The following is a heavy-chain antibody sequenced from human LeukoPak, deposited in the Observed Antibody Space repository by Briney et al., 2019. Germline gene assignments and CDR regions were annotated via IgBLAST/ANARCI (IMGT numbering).Heavy chain of an antibody. D-gene: IGHD5-12*01. CDR3: ASENTGYDRDSFDI. Sequence: LRLSCAASGFTFSSYAMSWVRQPPGEGLEWVGYIYHSGSTYYNPSLQSRVTISLDRSKNQFSLKLSSMTAADTAVYYCASENTGYDRDSFDIWGQGTMVTVSS. V-gene: IGHV4-30-2*01. J-gene: IGHJ3*02. CDR2: IYHSGST. CDR1: GFTFSSYA.